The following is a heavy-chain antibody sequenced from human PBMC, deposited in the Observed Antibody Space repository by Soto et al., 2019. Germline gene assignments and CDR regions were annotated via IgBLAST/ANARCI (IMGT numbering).Heavy chain of an antibody. V-gene: IGHV4-30-4*01. J-gene: IGHJ4*02. CDR3: ARVQGGGGAMVHNY. D-gene: IGHD5-18*01. CDR2: IYYSGST. Sequence: PSETLSLTCTVSGVSICSGDYYWSWIRQPPGKGLEWIGYIYYSGSTYYNPSLKSRVTISVDTSKNQFSLKLSSVTAADTAVYYCARVQGGGGAMVHNYWGQGTLVTVSS. CDR1: GVSICSGDYY.